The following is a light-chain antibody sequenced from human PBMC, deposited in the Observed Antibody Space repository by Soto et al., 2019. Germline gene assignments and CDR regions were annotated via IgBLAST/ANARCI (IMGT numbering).Light chain of an antibody. CDR3: QQYNNWPLFT. CDR2: GAS. CDR1: QSVNSN. Sequence: EIVMTQSPATLSVSPGERATLSCRASQSVNSNLAWYQQKLGQAPRLLVYGASTRASGIPARFSGSGSGTEFTLTITSLQSEDFAVYYCQQYNNWPLFTFGPGTKVDIK. V-gene: IGKV3-15*01. J-gene: IGKJ3*01.